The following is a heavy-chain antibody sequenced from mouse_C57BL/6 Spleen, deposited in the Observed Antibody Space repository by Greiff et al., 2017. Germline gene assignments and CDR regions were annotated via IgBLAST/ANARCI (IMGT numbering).Heavy chain of an antibody. CDR3: ASSGSNYGNYAMDY. CDR1: GYTFTSYW. Sequence: QVQLQQPGAELVMPGASVKLSCKASGYTFTSYWMHWVKQRPGQGLEWIGEIDPSDSYTNYNQKFKGKSTLTVDKSSSTAYMQLSSLTSEDSAVYYCASSGSNYGNYAMDYWGQGTSVTVSS. V-gene: IGHV1-69*01. D-gene: IGHD2-5*01. J-gene: IGHJ4*01. CDR2: IDPSDSYT.